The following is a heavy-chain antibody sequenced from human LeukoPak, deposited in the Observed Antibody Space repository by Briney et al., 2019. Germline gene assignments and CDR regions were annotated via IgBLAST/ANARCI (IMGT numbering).Heavy chain of an antibody. Sequence: GGSLRLSCAASGFTFSTYAMSWVRQAPGKGLEWVSVVSGTGGRTYYADSVKGRFTISRDNSKNTLYLQMNSLRAEDTAVYYCARDRARDYGDHWGQGTLVTVSS. CDR3: ARDRARDYGDH. CDR2: VSGTGGRT. CDR1: GFTFSTYA. V-gene: IGHV3-23*01. J-gene: IGHJ4*02.